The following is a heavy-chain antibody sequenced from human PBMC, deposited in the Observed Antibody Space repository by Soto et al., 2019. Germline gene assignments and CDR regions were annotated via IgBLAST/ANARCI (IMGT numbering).Heavy chain of an antibody. V-gene: IGHV3-23*01. J-gene: IGHJ6*02. D-gene: IGHD3-10*01. Sequence: EVQLLESGGGLVQPGGSLRLSCAASGFTFSNYAMSWVRQAPGKGLEWVSAISATGDNTYYTDSVKGRFTTSRDNSRNTLYLQMNSLRAEDTAVYYCAKRSLAGTYYLGIMDVWGQGTTVTVSS. CDR2: ISATGDNT. CDR3: AKRSLAGTYYLGIMDV. CDR1: GFTFSNYA.